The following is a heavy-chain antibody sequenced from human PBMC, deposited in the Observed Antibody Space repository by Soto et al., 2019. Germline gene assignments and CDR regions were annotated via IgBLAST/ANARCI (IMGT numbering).Heavy chain of an antibody. CDR3: ARDGRQLGGDYYYGMDV. CDR1: GFTFSSYS. Sequence: EVQLVESGGGLVKPGGSLRLSCAASGFTFSSYSMNWVRQAPGKGLEWVSSISSSSSYIYYADSVKGRFTISRDNAKNSLYLQMNSLRAEDTAVYYCARDGRQLGGDYYYGMDVWGQGTTVTVSS. V-gene: IGHV3-21*01. J-gene: IGHJ6*02. CDR2: ISSSSSYI. D-gene: IGHD6-13*01.